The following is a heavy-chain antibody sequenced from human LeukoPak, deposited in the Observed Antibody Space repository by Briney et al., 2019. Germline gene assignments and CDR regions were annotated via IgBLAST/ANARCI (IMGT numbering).Heavy chain of an antibody. CDR3: ARVLHVNYAAFDI. Sequence: ASVKVSCKASGYTFTGYYMHWVRQAPGQGLEWMGWIDPNSGGTNYAQNFQGRITMTRDTSINTDYIELSRLRSDDTAVYYCARVLHVNYAAFDIWGQGTMVTVSS. D-gene: IGHD4-11*01. CDR1: GYTFTGYY. V-gene: IGHV1-2*02. CDR2: IDPNSGGT. J-gene: IGHJ3*02.